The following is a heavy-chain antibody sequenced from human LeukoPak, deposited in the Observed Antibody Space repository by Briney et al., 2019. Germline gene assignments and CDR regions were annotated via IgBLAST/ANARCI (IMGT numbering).Heavy chain of an antibody. CDR3: ARIRYNWNFDC. V-gene: IGHV3-48*03. Sequence: GGSLRLSCAASGFTFSSYEMNWVRQAPGKGLEWVSYISSSGSTIYYADSVKGRFTISRDNAKNSLYLQMNSLRAEDTAVYYCARIRYNWNFDCWGQGPLVTVSS. CDR2: ISSSGSTI. J-gene: IGHJ4*02. CDR1: GFTFSSYE. D-gene: IGHD1-20*01.